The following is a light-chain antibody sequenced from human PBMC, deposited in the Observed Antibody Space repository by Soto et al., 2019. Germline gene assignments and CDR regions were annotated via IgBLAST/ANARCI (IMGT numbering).Light chain of an antibody. Sequence: DIPMTQSPSTLSASVGDRVTITCRASQSISSWLAWYQQKPGKAPKLLIFDGSSLESGVPSRFSGSGSGTDFTLTISSLQPDDFATYYCQQYNSYEGTFGQGTKVETK. CDR3: QQYNSYEGT. CDR2: DGS. CDR1: QSISSW. J-gene: IGKJ1*01. V-gene: IGKV1-5*01.